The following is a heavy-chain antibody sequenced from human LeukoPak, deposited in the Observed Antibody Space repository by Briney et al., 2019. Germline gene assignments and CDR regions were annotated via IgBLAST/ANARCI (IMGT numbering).Heavy chain of an antibody. J-gene: IGHJ5*02. CDR1: GGSFSGYY. D-gene: IGHD5-24*01. V-gene: IGHV4-34*01. Sequence: SETLSLTCAVYGGSFSGYYWSWIRQPPGKGLEWIGDINHSGSTNYNPSLKSRVTISVDTSKNQFSLKLSSVTAADTAVYYCARGRFIGNRERARAFDPWGQGTLVTVSS. CDR2: INHSGST. CDR3: ARGRFIGNRERARAFDP.